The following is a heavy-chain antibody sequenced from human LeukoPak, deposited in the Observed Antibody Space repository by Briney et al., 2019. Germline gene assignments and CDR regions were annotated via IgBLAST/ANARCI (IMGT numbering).Heavy chain of an antibody. CDR3: VKSPSDGLDV. CDR1: GFTFSSYA. V-gene: IGHV3-64D*06. CDR2: IISSGGST. J-gene: IGHJ6*02. Sequence: GGSLRLSCSASGFTFSSYAMHWVRQAPGKGLEYVSAIISSGGSTYYADSVKGRFTSSRDNSKNTLYLQMSSLRPEDTAVYYCVKSPSDGLDVWGQGATVIVSS.